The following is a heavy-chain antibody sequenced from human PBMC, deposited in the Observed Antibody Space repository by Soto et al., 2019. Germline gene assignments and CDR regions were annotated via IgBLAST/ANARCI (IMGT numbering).Heavy chain of an antibody. D-gene: IGHD2-8*01. V-gene: IGHV1-18*04. J-gene: IGHJ6*02. CDR3: ARGDSTDCSNGVCSFFYNHDMDV. CDR1: RYTFTSYG. CDR2: ISAYNCNT. Sequence: EASVKVSCNASRYTFTSYGMSWVRQSPVQGLEWMGWISAYNCNTSTAQKFQGWFTMTTDTSISTASMELTRLTSDDTATYYCARGDSTDCSNGVCSFFYNHDMDVWGQGTTVTVSS.